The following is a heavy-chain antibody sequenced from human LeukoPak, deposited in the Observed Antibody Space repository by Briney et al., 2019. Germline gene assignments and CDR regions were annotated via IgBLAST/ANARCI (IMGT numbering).Heavy chain of an antibody. CDR3: ARVRGSSSWFYYYYYYMDV. D-gene: IGHD6-13*01. Sequence: GASVKVSCKASGCTFTSYGISWVRQAPGQGLEWMGCISAYNGNTNYAQKLQGRVTMTTDTSTSTAYMELRSLRSDDTAVYYCARVRGSSSWFYYYYYYMDVWGKGTTVTISS. CDR2: ISAYNGNT. CDR1: GCTFTSYG. V-gene: IGHV1-18*01. J-gene: IGHJ6*03.